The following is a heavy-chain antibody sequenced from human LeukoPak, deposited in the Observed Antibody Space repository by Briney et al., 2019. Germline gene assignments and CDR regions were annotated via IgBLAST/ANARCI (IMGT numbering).Heavy chain of an antibody. V-gene: IGHV1-18*04. CDR1: GYTFSSYG. CDR2: VSAYNGNT. Sequence: ASVKVSSKASGYTFSSYGISWVRPAPGQGGGWMGWVSAYNGNTKYTQKLQGRVTMTTHTSTSTAYIELTSLRSDDTALYYCARGEILLDSSDWFHPWGQGTLVTVSS. D-gene: IGHD2/OR15-2a*01. J-gene: IGHJ5*02. CDR3: ARGEILLDSSDWFHP.